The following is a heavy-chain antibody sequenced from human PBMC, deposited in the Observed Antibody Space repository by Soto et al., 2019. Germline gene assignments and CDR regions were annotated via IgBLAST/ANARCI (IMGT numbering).Heavy chain of an antibody. CDR1: GYTFTSYG. CDR2: ISAYNGNT. J-gene: IGHJ6*03. V-gene: IGHV1-18*01. Sequence: ASVKVSCKASGYTFTSYGISWVRQAPGQGLEWMGWISAYNGNTNYAHKLQGRVTMTTDTSTSTAYMELRSLRSDDTAVYYCARVSTRDPYYYYYMDVWGKGTTVTVSS. D-gene: IGHD4-17*01. CDR3: ARVSTRDPYYYYYMDV.